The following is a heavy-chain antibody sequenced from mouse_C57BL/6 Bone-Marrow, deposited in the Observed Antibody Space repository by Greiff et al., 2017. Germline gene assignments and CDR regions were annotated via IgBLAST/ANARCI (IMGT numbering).Heavy chain of an antibody. V-gene: IGHV1-55*01. CDR1: GYTFTSYW. CDR2: IYPGSGST. J-gene: IGHJ4*01. Sequence: VQLQQPGAELVKPGASVKMSCKASGYTFTSYWITWVKQRPGQGLEWIGDIYPGSGSTNYNEKFKSKATLTVDTSSSTAYMKLSSLKSEDAAVYYCARFLGYAMDYWGQGTSVTVSS. CDR3: ARFLGYAMDY.